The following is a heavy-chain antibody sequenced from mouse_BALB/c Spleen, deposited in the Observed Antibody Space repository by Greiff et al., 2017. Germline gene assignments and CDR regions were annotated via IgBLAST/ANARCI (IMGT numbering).Heavy chain of an antibody. CDR1: GFTFSSFG. CDR2: ISSGSSTI. J-gene: IGHJ4*01. CDR3: ARYYAGSSYGNSALDY. V-gene: IGHV5-17*02. Sequence: EVKLMESGGGLVQPGGSRKLSCAASGFTFSSFGMHWVRQAPEKGLEWVAYISSGSSTIYYAATVKGRFTISRDTPKNTLFLQMTSLRSEDTAMYYCARYYAGSSYGNSALDYWGQGTSVTVSS. D-gene: IGHD1-1*01.